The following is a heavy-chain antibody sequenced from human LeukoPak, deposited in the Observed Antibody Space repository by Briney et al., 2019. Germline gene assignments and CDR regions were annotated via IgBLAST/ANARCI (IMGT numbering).Heavy chain of an antibody. CDR1: GGSFSGYY. Sequence: SETLSLTCAVYGGSFSGYYWSWIRQPPGKGLEWIGEINHSGSTNYNPSLKSRVTISVDTSKNQFSLKLSPVTAADTAVYYCARVGVDDSGNIIKYFFDYWGQGTLVTVSS. CDR3: ARVGVDDSGNIIKYFFDY. CDR2: INHSGST. J-gene: IGHJ4*02. V-gene: IGHV4-34*01. D-gene: IGHD4-23*01.